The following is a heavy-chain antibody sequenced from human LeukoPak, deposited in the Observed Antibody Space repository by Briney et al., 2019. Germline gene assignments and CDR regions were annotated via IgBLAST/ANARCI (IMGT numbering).Heavy chain of an antibody. V-gene: IGHV3-30*02. D-gene: IGHD5-24*01. Sequence: GGSMRLSCAASGFTFSSYGMHWVRQAPGKGLEGVAFIRYDGNNKYYADSVKGRFTISRDNSKNTLYLQMNSLRAEDTAVYYCASSWGEMASSENLDYWGQGTLVTVSS. CDR3: ASSWGEMASSENLDY. CDR1: GFTFSSYG. CDR2: IRYDGNNK. J-gene: IGHJ4*02.